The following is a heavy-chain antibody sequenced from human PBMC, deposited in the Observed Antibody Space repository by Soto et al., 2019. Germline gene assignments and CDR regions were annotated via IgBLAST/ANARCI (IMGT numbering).Heavy chain of an antibody. V-gene: IGHV3-23*01. CDR3: AKDQTDVTLFDY. D-gene: IGHD2-21*02. Sequence: GGSLRLSCAASGFTFSSYEMNWVRQAPGKGLEWVSSISGRGVDTLYADSVKGRFTISRDNSRNTLYLQVNSLRAEDTAVYYCAKDQTDVTLFDYWGQGTLVTVSS. CDR1: GFTFSSYE. CDR2: ISGRGVDT. J-gene: IGHJ4*02.